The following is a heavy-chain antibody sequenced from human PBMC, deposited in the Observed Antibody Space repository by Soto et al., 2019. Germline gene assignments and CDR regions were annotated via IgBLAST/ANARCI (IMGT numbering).Heavy chain of an antibody. Sequence: SMWAYHYTGQGLEWMGWISAYNGNTNYAQKLQGRVTMTTDTSTSTAYMELRSLRSDDTAVYYCERGSSGYNDAFDIRGQRTM. V-gene: IGHV1-18*01. J-gene: IGHJ3*02. CDR2: ISAYNGNT. CDR3: ERGSSGYNDAFDI. D-gene: IGHD3-22*01.